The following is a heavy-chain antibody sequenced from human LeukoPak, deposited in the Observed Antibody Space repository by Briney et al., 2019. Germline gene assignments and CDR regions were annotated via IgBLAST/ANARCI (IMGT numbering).Heavy chain of an antibody. Sequence: SETLSLTCTVSGGSISSYYWSWIRQPPGRGLEWIGYIYYSGSTNYNPSLKSRVTISVDRSKNQFSLKLSSVTAADTAVYYCAREGLLANWFDPWGQGTLVTVSS. D-gene: IGHD1-26*01. CDR3: AREGLLANWFDP. J-gene: IGHJ5*02. CDR1: GGSISSYY. V-gene: IGHV4-59*12. CDR2: IYYSGST.